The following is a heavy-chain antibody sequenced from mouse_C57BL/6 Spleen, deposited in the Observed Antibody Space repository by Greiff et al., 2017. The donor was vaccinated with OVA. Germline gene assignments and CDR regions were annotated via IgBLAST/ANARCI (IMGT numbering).Heavy chain of an antibody. V-gene: IGHV3-6*01. CDR2: ISYDGSN. CDR3: ARGTIYYGFYYAMDY. CDR1: GYSITSGYY. Sequence: EVHLVESGPGLVKPSQSLSLTCSVTGYSITSGYYWNWIRQFPGNKLEWMGYISYDGSNNYNPSLKNRLSFTRATSKNQFFLQLNSMTTEYTDTYDCARGTIYYGFYYAMDYWGQGTSVTVSS. D-gene: IGHD1-1*01. J-gene: IGHJ4*01.